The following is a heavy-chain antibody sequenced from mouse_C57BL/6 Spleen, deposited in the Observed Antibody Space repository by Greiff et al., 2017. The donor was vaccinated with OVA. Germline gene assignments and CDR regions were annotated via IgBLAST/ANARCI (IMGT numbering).Heavy chain of an antibody. CDR2: IYPRSGNT. Sequence: QVQLKESGAELARPGASVKLSCKASGYTFTSYGISWVKQRTGQGLEWIGEIYPRSGNTYYNEKFKGKATLTADKSSSTAYMELRSLTSEDSAVYFCARESMVTTEWYFDVWGTGTTVTVSS. J-gene: IGHJ1*03. D-gene: IGHD2-2*01. CDR3: ARESMVTTEWYFDV. CDR1: GYTFTSYG. V-gene: IGHV1-81*01.